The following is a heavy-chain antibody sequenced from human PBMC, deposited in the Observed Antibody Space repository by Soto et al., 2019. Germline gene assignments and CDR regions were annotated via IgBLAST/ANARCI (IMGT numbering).Heavy chain of an antibody. CDR2: ISGSGGST. CDR1: GFTFSSYA. J-gene: IGHJ3*02. CDR3: ALYYSRAFDI. Sequence: EVQLLESGGGLVQPGGSLRLSCAASGFTFSSYAMSWVRQAPGKGLEWVSAISGSGGSTYYVDSVKGRFTISRDNSKNSLYLQMNSLRAEDTAVYYCALYYSRAFDIWGQGTMVTVSS. V-gene: IGHV3-23*01. D-gene: IGHD4-4*01.